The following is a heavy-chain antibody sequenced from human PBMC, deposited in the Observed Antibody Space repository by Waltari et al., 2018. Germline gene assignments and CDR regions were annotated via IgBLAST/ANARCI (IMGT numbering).Heavy chain of an antibody. CDR2: ISSSSSYI. Sequence: EVQLVESGGGLVKPGGSLRRSCAAAGFTLSSYRMNWGRQAPGKGLECVSSISSSSSYISYADSVKGRFTISRDNAKNSLYLQMNSLRAEDTAVYYCARRYCSGGSCYHFDYWGQGTLVTVSS. D-gene: IGHD2-15*01. CDR1: GFTLSSYR. CDR3: ARRYCSGGSCYHFDY. J-gene: IGHJ4*02. V-gene: IGHV3-21*01.